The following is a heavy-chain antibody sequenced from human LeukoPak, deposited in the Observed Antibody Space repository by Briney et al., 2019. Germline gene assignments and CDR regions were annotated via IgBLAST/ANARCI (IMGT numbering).Heavy chain of an antibody. V-gene: IGHV3-23*01. Sequence: GGSLRLSCAASGFTFSSYAMSWVRQAPGKGLEWVSAISGSGGSTYYADSVKGRFTISRDNSKNTLYLQMNSLRAEDTAVYYCAKYYYGSGSYYVYYYYMDVWGKGTTVTVSS. D-gene: IGHD3-10*01. CDR1: GFTFSSYA. J-gene: IGHJ6*03. CDR2: ISGSGGST. CDR3: AKYYYGSGSYYVYYYYMDV.